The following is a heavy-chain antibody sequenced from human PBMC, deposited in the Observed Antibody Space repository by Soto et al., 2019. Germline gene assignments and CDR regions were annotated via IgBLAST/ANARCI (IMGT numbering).Heavy chain of an antibody. J-gene: IGHJ4*02. V-gene: IGHV1-3*01. CDR2: INAGNGNT. CDR1: GYTFTSYA. D-gene: IGHD2-2*01. CDR3: ARAFVLVPANIDY. Sequence: ASVKVSCKASGYTFTSYAMHWVRQAPGQRLEWMGWINAGNGNTKYSQKFQGRVTITRDTSASTAYMELSSLRSEDTAVYYCARAFVLVPANIDYWGQRPLVPVS.